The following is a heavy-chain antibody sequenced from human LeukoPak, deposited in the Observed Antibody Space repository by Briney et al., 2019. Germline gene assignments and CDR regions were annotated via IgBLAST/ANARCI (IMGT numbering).Heavy chain of an antibody. CDR3: AKLSDYYDSSGYSDY. CDR1: GFTFSTYS. V-gene: IGHV3-21*01. J-gene: IGHJ4*02. D-gene: IGHD3-22*01. Sequence: PGGSLRLSXAASGFTFSTYSMNWVRQAQGKGLEWVSSISSSGSYIYYADSVKGRFTISRDNAKNSLYLQMNSLRADDTAVYYCAKLSDYYDSSGYSDYWGQGTLVTVSS. CDR2: ISSSGSYI.